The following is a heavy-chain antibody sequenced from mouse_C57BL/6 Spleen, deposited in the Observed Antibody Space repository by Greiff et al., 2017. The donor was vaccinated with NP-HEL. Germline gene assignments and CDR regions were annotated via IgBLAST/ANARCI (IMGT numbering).Heavy chain of an antibody. CDR2: IRNKANGYTT. CDR1: GFTFTDYY. Sequence: EVKLVESGGGLVQPGGSLSLSCAASGFTFTDYYMSWVRQPPGKALEWLGFIRNKANGYTTEYSVSVKGRFTISRENSQSILYLQMNALRAEDSATYYCARSPNWDEGGFAYWGQGTLVTVSA. V-gene: IGHV7-3*01. CDR3: ARSPNWDEGGFAY. J-gene: IGHJ3*01. D-gene: IGHD4-1*01.